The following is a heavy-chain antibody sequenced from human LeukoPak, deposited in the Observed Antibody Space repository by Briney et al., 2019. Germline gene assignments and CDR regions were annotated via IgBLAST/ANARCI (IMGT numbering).Heavy chain of an antibody. J-gene: IGHJ4*02. D-gene: IGHD2-15*01. CDR2: ISWNSGSI. V-gene: IGHV3-9*01. CDR1: GFTFDDYA. Sequence: LSGGSLRLSCAASGFTFDDYAMHWVRQVPGKGLEWVSGISWNSGSIGYADSVKGRFTISRDNAKNSLYLQMNSLRAEDTAVYYCARDMKYCSGGSCYSCDYWGQGTLVTVSS. CDR3: ARDMKYCSGGSCYSCDY.